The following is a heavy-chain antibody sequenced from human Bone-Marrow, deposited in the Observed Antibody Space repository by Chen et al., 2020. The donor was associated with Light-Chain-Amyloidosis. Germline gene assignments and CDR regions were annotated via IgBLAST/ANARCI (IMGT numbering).Heavy chain of an antibody. CDR2: IYYSGST. D-gene: IGHD3-3*01. V-gene: IGHV4-39*01. Sequence: QLQLQESGPGLVKPSETLSLTCTVSGGSISSSSYYWGWIRQPPGKGLEWIGSIYYSGSTYYNPSLKSRVTISVDTSKNQFSLKLSSVTAADTAVYYCARHVWTIFGVVDYYYYGMDVWGQGTTVTVSS. J-gene: IGHJ6*02. CDR1: GGSISSSSYY. CDR3: ARHVWTIFGVVDYYYYGMDV.